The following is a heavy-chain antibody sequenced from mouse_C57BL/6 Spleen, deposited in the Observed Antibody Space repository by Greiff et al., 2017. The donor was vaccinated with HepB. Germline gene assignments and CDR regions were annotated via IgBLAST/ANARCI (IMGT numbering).Heavy chain of an antibody. Sequence: EVQVVESGGGLVKPGGSLKLSCAASGFTFSSYAMSWVRQTPEKRLEWVATISDGGSYTYYPDNVKGRFTISRDNAKNNLYLQMSHLKSEDTAMYYWARGGDDYDYVDYWGQVTTLTVSS. CDR3: ARGGDDYDYVDY. CDR2: ISDGGSYT. D-gene: IGHD2-4*01. V-gene: IGHV5-4*01. J-gene: IGHJ2*01. CDR1: GFTFSSYA.